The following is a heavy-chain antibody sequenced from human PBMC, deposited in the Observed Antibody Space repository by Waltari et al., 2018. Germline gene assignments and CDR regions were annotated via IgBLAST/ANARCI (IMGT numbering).Heavy chain of an antibody. CDR2: ITCDGFSI. CDR3: AREYYYDGSTYDQ. D-gene: IGHD3-22*01. V-gene: IGHV3-21*01. Sequence: VQLVESGGGLVKSGGSLRLSCEASGFLFSSYNMNWVRQAPGNGLEWVSSITCDGFSIYYADSVKGRFTVSRDNAKNSLYVQMNNLGAEDTAVYYCAREYYYDGSTYDQWGQGTLVTVSS. CDR1: GFLFSSYN. J-gene: IGHJ4*02.